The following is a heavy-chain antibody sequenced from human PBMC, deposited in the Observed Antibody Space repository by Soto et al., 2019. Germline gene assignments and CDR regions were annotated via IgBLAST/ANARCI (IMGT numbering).Heavy chain of an antibody. Sequence: PETLRLTWTVSGGSISRNIYYLCCILQHQGKGLEWIGNIHYSGSTYYDSSLKSRVTISVDTSKNQFSLKLSSVTAADTAMYYCASQNYYDSSGYYVVYWGQGTLVTVS. CDR3: ASQNYYDSSGYYVVY. CDR1: GGSISRNIYY. V-gene: IGHV4-39*01. J-gene: IGHJ4*02. D-gene: IGHD3-22*01. CDR2: IHYSGST.